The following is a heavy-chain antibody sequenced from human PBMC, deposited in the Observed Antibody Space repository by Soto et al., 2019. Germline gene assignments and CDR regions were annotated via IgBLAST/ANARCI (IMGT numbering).Heavy chain of an antibody. J-gene: IGHJ4*02. V-gene: IGHV3-30*03. Sequence: GGSLRLSCAASGFTFSSYGMHWVRQAPGKGLEWVAVISYDGSTKYYAVSVKSRITINPDTSKNQFSLQLNSVTPEDTAVYYCARESARQQLAYYFDYWGQGALVTVSS. D-gene: IGHD6-13*01. CDR3: ARESARQQLAYYFDY. CDR1: GFTFSSYG. CDR2: ISYDGSTK.